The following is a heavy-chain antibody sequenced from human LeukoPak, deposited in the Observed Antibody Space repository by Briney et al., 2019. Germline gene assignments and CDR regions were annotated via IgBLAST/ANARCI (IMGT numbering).Heavy chain of an antibody. D-gene: IGHD5-18*01. J-gene: IGHJ3*02. CDR2: ISSSSSYI. V-gene: IGHV3-21*01. Sequence: PGGSLRLSCAASGFTFSSYGMNWVRQAPGEGLEWVSSISSSSSYIYYADSVKGRFTISRDNAKNSLFLQMHSLRAEDTAFYYCARPRGGYSYAYDAFDIWGQGTMVTVSS. CDR1: GFTFSSYG. CDR3: ARPRGGYSYAYDAFDI.